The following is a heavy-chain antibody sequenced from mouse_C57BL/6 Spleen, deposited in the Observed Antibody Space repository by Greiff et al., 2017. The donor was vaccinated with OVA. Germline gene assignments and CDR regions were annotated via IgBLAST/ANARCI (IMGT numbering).Heavy chain of an antibody. D-gene: IGHD2-3*01. CDR3: ARRWSGAMDY. CDR1: GFTFSDYG. CDR2: ISSGSSTI. J-gene: IGHJ4*01. Sequence: EVKLMESGGGLVKPGGSLKLSCAASGFTFSDYGMHWVRQAPEKGLEWVAYISSGSSTIYYADTVKGRFTISRDNAKTTLFLPMTSLRSEAAAMYYCARRWSGAMDYWGQGTSVTVSS. V-gene: IGHV5-17*01.